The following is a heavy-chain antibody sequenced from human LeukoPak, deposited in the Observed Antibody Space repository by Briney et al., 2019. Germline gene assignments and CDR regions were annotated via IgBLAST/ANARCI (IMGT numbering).Heavy chain of an antibody. D-gene: IGHD3-3*01. J-gene: IGHJ3*02. V-gene: IGHV3-7*04. CDR1: GFTFSYYW. CDR2: MKQDGSEK. CDR3: ARGATLGEYYDFWSGQDPFDI. Sequence: AGGSLRLSCAASGFTFSYYWMSWVRQAPGKGREWVADMKQDGSEKYSVASVKGRFTISRDNAKNSLYLQMNSLRAEDTAVYYCARGATLGEYYDFWSGQDPFDIWGQGTMVTVSS.